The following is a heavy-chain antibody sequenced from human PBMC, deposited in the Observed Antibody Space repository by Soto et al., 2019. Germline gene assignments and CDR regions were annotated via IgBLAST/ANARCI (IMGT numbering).Heavy chain of an antibody. Sequence: TLSLTCAVSGVSVSTSNWWSWVRQPPGKGLEWIGEIYPSGSTKYNPSLKSRVTISVDTSKTQFSLNLRSVTAADTAVYYCARDLAAVPRAFDYWGRGTLVTVSS. J-gene: IGHJ4*02. CDR1: GVSVSTSNW. CDR3: ARDLAAVPRAFDY. D-gene: IGHD6-13*01. V-gene: IGHV4-4*02. CDR2: IYPSGST.